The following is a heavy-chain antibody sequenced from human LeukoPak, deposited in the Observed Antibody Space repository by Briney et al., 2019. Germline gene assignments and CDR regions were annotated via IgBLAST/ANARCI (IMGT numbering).Heavy chain of an antibody. CDR1: GYTLTELS. J-gene: IGHJ1*01. D-gene: IGHD6-13*01. CDR2: FDPEDGET. CDR3: ARGSRIAAAGTRYFQH. Sequence: ASVKVSCKVSGYTLTELSMHWVRQAPGKGLEWMGGFDPEDGETIYAQKFQGRVTMTEDTSTDTAYMELSSLRSEDTAVYYCARGSRIAAAGTRYFQHWGQGTLVTVSS. V-gene: IGHV1-24*01.